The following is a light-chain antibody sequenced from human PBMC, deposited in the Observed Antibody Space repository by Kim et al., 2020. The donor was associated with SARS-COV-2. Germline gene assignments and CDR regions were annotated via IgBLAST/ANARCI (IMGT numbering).Light chain of an antibody. J-gene: IGLJ3*02. V-gene: IGLV3-9*01. CDR2: RDS. CDR1: NIGTKN. Sequence: VALGQTATIAYEGNNIGTKNVHWFQQKPGQAPVLVISRDSNRPSGIPERFYGSNSGNTATLTISRAQPGDETDSYCQVWDSSTGAFGGGTQLTVL. CDR3: QVWDSSTGA.